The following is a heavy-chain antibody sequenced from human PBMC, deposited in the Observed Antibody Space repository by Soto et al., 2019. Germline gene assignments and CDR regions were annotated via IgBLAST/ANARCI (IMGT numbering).Heavy chain of an antibody. Sequence: PSETLSLTCTVSGGSVTSNSYYWSWIRQPPGKGLEWIAYIFYTGSTTYNPSLKSRVAISVDTSKNQFSMKLSAVTAADTAIYYCASAQSGSLWFDPWGQGTLVTVSS. D-gene: IGHD6-6*01. V-gene: IGHV4-61*01. CDR1: GGSVTSNSYY. CDR3: ASAQSGSLWFDP. J-gene: IGHJ5*02. CDR2: IFYTGST.